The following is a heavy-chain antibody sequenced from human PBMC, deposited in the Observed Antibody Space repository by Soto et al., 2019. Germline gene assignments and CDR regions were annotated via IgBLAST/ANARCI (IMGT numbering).Heavy chain of an antibody. D-gene: IGHD2-2*01. CDR3: AKVGHDCSSTSCPNDY. V-gene: IGHV3-23*01. Sequence: PGGSLRLSCAASGFTFSTYAMSWVRQAPGKGLEWVSSISGSGGVTYYADSVKGRFTISRDNPKNTLYLQMNSLRAEDTAVYYCAKVGHDCSSTSCPNDYWGQGTLVTVSS. CDR2: ISGSGGVT. CDR1: GFTFSTYA. J-gene: IGHJ4*02.